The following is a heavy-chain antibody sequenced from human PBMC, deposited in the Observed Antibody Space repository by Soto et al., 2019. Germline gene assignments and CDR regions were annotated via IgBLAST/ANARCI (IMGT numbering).Heavy chain of an antibody. Sequence: QVQVVQSGVEVRRPGSSVKVSCKASGDTFKNCVISWVRQAPGQGLEWMGGIIPLFGTTDFAQRFQVRLTITTDESTTTAYMGLSRRRSEDTATYYCAAELGFGKLSVGWGQGSTVIVSS. CDR2: IIPLFGTT. CDR3: AAELGFGKLSVG. CDR1: GDTFKNCV. V-gene: IGHV1-69*01. J-gene: IGHJ6*02. D-gene: IGHD3-10*01.